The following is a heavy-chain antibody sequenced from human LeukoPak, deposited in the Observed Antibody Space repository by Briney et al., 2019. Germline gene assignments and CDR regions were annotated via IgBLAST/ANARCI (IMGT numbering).Heavy chain of an antibody. CDR1: GGSISSYY. V-gene: IGHV4-4*09. Sequence: SETLSLTCTVSGGSISSYYWSWIRQPPGKGLEWIGYIYTSGSTNYNPSLKSRVTISVDTSKNQFSLKLSSVTAADTAVYYCARLQGVMVRGVYYYYMDVWGKGTTVTVSS. CDR2: IYTSGST. D-gene: IGHD3-10*01. CDR3: ARLQGVMVRGVYYYYMDV. J-gene: IGHJ6*03.